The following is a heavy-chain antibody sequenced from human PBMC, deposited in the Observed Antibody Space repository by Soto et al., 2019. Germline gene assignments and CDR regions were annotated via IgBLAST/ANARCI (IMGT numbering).Heavy chain of an antibody. V-gene: IGHV4-39*01. J-gene: IGHJ6*02. CDR3: AXFYDSSGPIGLGDYYGMDV. D-gene: IGHD3-22*01. CDR1: GGSISSSSYY. CDR2: IYYSGST. Sequence: PSETLSLTCTVSGGSISSSSYYWGWIRQPPGKGMEWIGSIYYSGSTYYNPSLKSRVTISVDTSKNQFSLKLSSVTAADTAVYYCAXFYDSSGPIGLGDYYGMDVWGQGTTVTVSS.